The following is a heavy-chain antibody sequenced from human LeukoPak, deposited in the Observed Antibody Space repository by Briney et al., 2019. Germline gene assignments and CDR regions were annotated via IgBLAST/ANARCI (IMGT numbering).Heavy chain of an antibody. CDR3: AKSCYYGSGSYCPSDY. CDR1: GFTFSSYG. Sequence: PGGSLRLSCAASGFTFSSYGMSWVRQAPGKGLEWVSAISGSGGTTYYADSVKGRFTISRDNSKNTLYLQMNSLRAEDTAVYYCAKSCYYGSGSYCPSDYWGQGTLVTVSS. V-gene: IGHV3-23*01. D-gene: IGHD3-10*01. J-gene: IGHJ4*02. CDR2: ISGSGGTT.